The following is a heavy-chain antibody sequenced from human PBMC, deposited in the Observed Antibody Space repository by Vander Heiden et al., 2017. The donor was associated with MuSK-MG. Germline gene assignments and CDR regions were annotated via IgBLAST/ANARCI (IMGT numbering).Heavy chain of an antibody. D-gene: IGHD3-3*01. V-gene: IGHV3-15*01. J-gene: IGHJ4*02. CDR3: TTWSY. CDR1: GFTFSNAW. CDR2: IKSKTEGGTT. Sequence: EVQLVESGGGLVKPGGSLRLSCAASGFTFSNAWMSWVRQAPGKGLEWVGRIKSKTEGGTTDYAAPVKGRFTISRDDSKKTMYLQMNSLKTEDTAGYYCTTWSYWGQGTMVTVSS.